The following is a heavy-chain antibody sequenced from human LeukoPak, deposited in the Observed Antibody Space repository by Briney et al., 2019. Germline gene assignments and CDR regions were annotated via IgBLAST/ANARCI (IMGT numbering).Heavy chain of an antibody. Sequence: GGSLRLSCAASGFTFSSYSMNWVRQAPGKGLECVSSISSSSSYIYYAVSVEGRFTISRDNAKNSLYLQMNSLRAEDTAVYYCARDLNYDFWSGYYPTQYYFDYWGQGTLVTVSS. J-gene: IGHJ4*02. CDR2: ISSSSSYI. CDR3: ARDLNYDFWSGYYPTQYYFDY. V-gene: IGHV3-21*01. CDR1: GFTFSSYS. D-gene: IGHD3-3*01.